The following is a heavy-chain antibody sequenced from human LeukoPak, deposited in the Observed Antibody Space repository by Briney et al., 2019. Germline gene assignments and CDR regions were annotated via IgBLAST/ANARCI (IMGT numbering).Heavy chain of an antibody. V-gene: IGHV3-53*01. CDR1: GFTVSSNY. D-gene: IGHD3-10*01. J-gene: IGHJ5*02. CDR3: ARDRYYGSGGSFDP. CDR2: IYSGGST. Sequence: GGSLRLSCAASGFTVSSNYMSWVRQAPGKGLEWVSVIYSGGSTYYADSVKGRFTISRDNSKNTLYLQMNSLRAEDTAVYYCARDRYYGSGGSFDPWGQGTLVTVSS.